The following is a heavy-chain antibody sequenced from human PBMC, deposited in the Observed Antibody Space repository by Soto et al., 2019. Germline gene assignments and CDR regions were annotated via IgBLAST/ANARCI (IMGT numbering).Heavy chain of an antibody. V-gene: IGHV2-26*01. CDR3: ARSTHCSGGSCYRRDWFDP. J-gene: IGHJ5*02. Sequence: QVTLKESGPVLVKLTETLTLTCTVSGFSLSNARMGVSWIRQPPETALEWLAHIFSNDEKSYSTSLKSRLTISKDTSKSQVVLTMTNMDPADTATYYCARSTHCSGGSCYRRDWFDPWGPGTLVTVSS. CDR2: IFSNDEK. D-gene: IGHD2-15*01. CDR1: GFSLSNARMG.